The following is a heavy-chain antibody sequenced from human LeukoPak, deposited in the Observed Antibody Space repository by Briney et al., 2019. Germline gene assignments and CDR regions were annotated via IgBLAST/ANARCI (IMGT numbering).Heavy chain of an antibody. D-gene: IGHD3-9*01. CDR1: GYTFTSYD. CDR2: MNPNSGNT. CDR3: ARVAVLRYFDWLSWRGNKIDAFDI. V-gene: IGHV1-8*01. J-gene: IGHJ3*02. Sequence: ASVKVSCKASGYTFTSYDINWVRQATGQGLEWMGWMNPNSGNTGYAQKFQGRVTMTRNTSISTAYMELSSLRSEDTAVYYCARVAVLRYFDWLSWRGNKIDAFDIWGQGTMVTVSS.